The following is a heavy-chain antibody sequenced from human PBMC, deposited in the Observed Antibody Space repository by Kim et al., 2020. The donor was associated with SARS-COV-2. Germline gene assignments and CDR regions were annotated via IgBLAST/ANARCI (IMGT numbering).Heavy chain of an antibody. J-gene: IGHJ6*02. D-gene: IGHD3-10*01. V-gene: IGHV1-2*06. CDR2: INPNSGGT. CDR3: ARGAGFGTYYYYGMDV. Sequence: ASVKVSCKASGYTLTGYYMHWVRQAPGQGLEWMGRINPNSGGTNYAQKFQGRVTMTRDTSISTAYMELSRLRSDDTAVYYCARGAGFGTYYYYGMDVWGQGTTVTVSS. CDR1: GYTLTGYY.